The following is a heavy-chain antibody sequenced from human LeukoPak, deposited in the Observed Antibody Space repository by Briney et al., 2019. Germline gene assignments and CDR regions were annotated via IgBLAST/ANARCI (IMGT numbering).Heavy chain of an antibody. CDR2: IGGGGTST. D-gene: IGHD3-22*01. V-gene: IGHV3-23*01. Sequence: GGSLRLSCAASGFTFSTYAMDWVRQAPGKGLEWVSAIGGGGTSTYYADSVKGRITISRDNSKNTLYLQMNSLRADDTAVYYCARTPVSYYFDSSGRRDFDYWGQGTLVTVPS. CDR1: GFTFSTYA. CDR3: ARTPVSYYFDSSGRRDFDY. J-gene: IGHJ4*02.